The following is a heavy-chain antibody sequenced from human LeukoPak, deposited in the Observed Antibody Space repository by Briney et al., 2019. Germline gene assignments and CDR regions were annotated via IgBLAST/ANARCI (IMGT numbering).Heavy chain of an antibody. CDR2: ISYDGSNK. Sequence: SGGSLRLSCAASGFTFNSYAMHWVRQAPGRGLEWVAVISYDGSNKYYADSVKGRFTISRDNSKNTLYVQMNSLRAEDTAVYYCARDAIAAGGGFDHWGQGTLVTVSS. CDR1: GFTFNSYA. V-gene: IGHV3-30-3*01. CDR3: ARDAIAAGGGFDH. D-gene: IGHD6-13*01. J-gene: IGHJ4*02.